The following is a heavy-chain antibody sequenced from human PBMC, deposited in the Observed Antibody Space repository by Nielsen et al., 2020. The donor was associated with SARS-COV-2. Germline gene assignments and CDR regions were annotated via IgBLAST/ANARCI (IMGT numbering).Heavy chain of an antibody. D-gene: IGHD4-23*01. Sequence: GGSLRLSCAASGFTFSSYWMSWVRQAPGKGLEWVANIKQDGSEKYYADSVKGRFTISRDNSKNTVYLQMNSLRAEDTAVYYCAAAPSGDYGGYWGQGTLVTVSS. CDR2: IKQDGSEK. CDR1: GFTFSSYW. CDR3: AAAPSGDYGGY. V-gene: IGHV3-7*01. J-gene: IGHJ4*02.